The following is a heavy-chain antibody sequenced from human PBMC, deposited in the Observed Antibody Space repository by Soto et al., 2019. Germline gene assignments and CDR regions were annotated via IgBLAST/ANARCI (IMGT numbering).Heavy chain of an antibody. Sequence: QVQLVQSGAEVKEPGASVRVSCKASGYTFSSYGFSWVRQAPGQGLEWVAWISANSGDTNSAQKFQGRVTLTTETASSTAYMDLRSVSSDDTAICYCGRDFRDSCGGPSCNYVDFWDQGTLVTVSS. CDR3: GRDFRDSCGGPSCNYVDF. D-gene: IGHD2-2*01. CDR1: GYTFSSYG. V-gene: IGHV1-18*01. J-gene: IGHJ4*02. CDR2: ISANSGDT.